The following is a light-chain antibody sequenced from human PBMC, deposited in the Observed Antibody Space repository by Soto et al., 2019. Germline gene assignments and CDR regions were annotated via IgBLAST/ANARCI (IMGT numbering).Light chain of an antibody. V-gene: IGKV3-15*01. Sequence: EIVMTQSPATLSVSPGGRATLSCRASQSISDTLAWYQQKPGQAPRLLIYGASTRATGIPARFSGSGSGTEFTLTISSLQSEDFAVYYCHHYNNWPRTFGQGTKVDIK. CDR2: GAS. CDR1: QSISDT. CDR3: HHYNNWPRT. J-gene: IGKJ1*01.